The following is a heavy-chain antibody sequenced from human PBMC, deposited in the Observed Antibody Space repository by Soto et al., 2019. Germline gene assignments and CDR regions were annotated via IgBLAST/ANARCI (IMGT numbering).Heavy chain of an antibody. V-gene: IGHV3-30*18. Sequence: GGSLRLSCAASGFTFSSYGMHWVRQAPGKGLEWVAVISYDGSNKYYADSVKGRFTISRDNSKNTLYLQMNSLRAEDTAVYYCAKESPLAAAGPSHPAGRNYYYYYGMDVWGQGTTVTVSS. CDR3: AKESPLAAAGPSHPAGRNYYYYYGMDV. CDR2: ISYDGSNK. CDR1: GFTFSSYG. D-gene: IGHD6-13*01. J-gene: IGHJ6*02.